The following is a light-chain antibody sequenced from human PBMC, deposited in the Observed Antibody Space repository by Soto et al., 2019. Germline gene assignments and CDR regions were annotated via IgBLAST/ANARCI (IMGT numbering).Light chain of an antibody. CDR3: ATWAHSLSVVL. V-gene: IGLV1-51*01. Sequence: QSVLTQPPSVSAAPGQKVTISCSGSSSNIGGSDVAWYQQLPGTAPKLLIYDNNNRPSGIDDRFSGSKSGTSATLGITGLQTGDEADYYCATWAHSLSVVLFGGGTKLTVL. CDR1: SSNIGGSD. J-gene: IGLJ2*01. CDR2: DNN.